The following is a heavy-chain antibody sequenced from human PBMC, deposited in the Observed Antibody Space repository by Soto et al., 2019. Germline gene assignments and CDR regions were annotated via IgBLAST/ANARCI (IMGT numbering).Heavy chain of an antibody. Sequence: QVQLVQSGAEVKKPGASVKVSCKAAGYTLTTYGVSWVRQAPGQGLEWVGWISAYNDHTNYAQKFQGSVTMTTDTSTSTAYMELRSLRSADTAVYYCARCTYFDYWGQGTLVTVSS. D-gene: IGHD2-8*01. V-gene: IGHV1-18*01. J-gene: IGHJ4*02. CDR2: ISAYNDHT. CDR3: ARCTYFDY. CDR1: GYTLTTYG.